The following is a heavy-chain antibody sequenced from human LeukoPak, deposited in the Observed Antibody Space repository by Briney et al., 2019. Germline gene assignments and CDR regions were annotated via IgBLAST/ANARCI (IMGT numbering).Heavy chain of an antibody. CDR3: ARGKGYDSSGYPLGSFDP. V-gene: IGHV1-3*01. D-gene: IGHD3-22*01. CDR1: GYTFTSYA. Sequence: ASVEVSCKASGYTFTSYAMHWVRQAPGQRLEWMGWINAGNGNTKYSQKFQGRVTITRDTSASTAYMELSSLRSEDTAVYYCARGKGYDSSGYPLGSFDPWGQGTLVTVSS. J-gene: IGHJ5*02. CDR2: INAGNGNT.